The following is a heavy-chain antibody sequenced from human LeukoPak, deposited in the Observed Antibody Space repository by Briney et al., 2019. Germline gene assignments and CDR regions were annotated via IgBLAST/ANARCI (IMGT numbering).Heavy chain of an antibody. D-gene: IGHD3-9*01. CDR1: GGSVSSGSYY. J-gene: IGHJ4*02. CDR3: ARWPRNYDILTGSIYAFDY. CDR2: IYYSGST. V-gene: IGHV4-61*01. Sequence: PSETLSLTCTVSGGSVSSGSYYWSWIRQPPGKGLEWIGYIYYSGSTNYNPSLKSRVTTSVDTSKNQFSLKLSSVTAADTAVYYCARWPRNYDILTGSIYAFDYWGQGTLVTVSS.